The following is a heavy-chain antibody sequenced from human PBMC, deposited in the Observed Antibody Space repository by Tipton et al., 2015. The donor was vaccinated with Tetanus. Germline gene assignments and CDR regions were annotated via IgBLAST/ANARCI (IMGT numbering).Heavy chain of an antibody. J-gene: IGHJ2*01. Sequence: VQLVQSGAEVKKPGASVKVSCKASGYTFTGYYMHWMRQAPGQGIEWMGWINPNSGGTNYAQKFQGRVTMTRDTSISTAYMELSRLRSDDTAVYYCARGGIAVAGTVTYWYFDLWGRGTLVTVSS. D-gene: IGHD6-19*01. CDR1: GYTFTGYY. V-gene: IGHV1-2*02. CDR2: INPNSGGT. CDR3: ARGGIAVAGTVTYWYFDL.